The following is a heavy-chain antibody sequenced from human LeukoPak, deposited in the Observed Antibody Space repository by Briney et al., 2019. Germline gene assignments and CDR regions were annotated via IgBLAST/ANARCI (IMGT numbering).Heavy chain of an antibody. CDR3: ARDSMIVVVNDAFDI. D-gene: IGHD3-22*01. J-gene: IGHJ3*02. CDR1: GGTFSSYA. CDR2: IIPIFGTA. Sequence: GASVKVSCKASGGTFSSYAISWVRQAPGQGLEWMGGIIPIFGTANYAQKLQGRVTMTTDTSTSTAYMELRSLRSDDTAVYYCARDSMIVVVNDAFDIWGQGTMVTVSS. V-gene: IGHV1-69*05.